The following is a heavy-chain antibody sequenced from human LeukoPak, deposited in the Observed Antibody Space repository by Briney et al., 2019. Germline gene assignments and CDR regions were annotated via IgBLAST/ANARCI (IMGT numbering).Heavy chain of an antibody. CDR2: ISSSGSTI. V-gene: IGHV3-48*03. CDR3: ARVLYYYDSSGYYMAAAGSYYYYMDV. Sequence: GGSLRLSCAASGFTFSSYEMNWVRQAPGKGLEWVSYISSSGSTIYYADSVKGRFTISRDNAKNSLYLQMNSLRAEDTAVYYCARVLYYYDSSGYYMAAAGSYYYYMDVWGKGTTVTISS. D-gene: IGHD3-22*01. CDR1: GFTFSSYE. J-gene: IGHJ6*03.